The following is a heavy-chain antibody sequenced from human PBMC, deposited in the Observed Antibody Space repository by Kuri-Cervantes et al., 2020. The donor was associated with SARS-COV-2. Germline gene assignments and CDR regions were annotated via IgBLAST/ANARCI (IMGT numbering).Heavy chain of an antibody. CDR3: ARMYNWNYGYLDDY. V-gene: IGHV3-30-3*01. J-gene: IGHJ4*02. Sequence: GESLKISCAASGFTFSSYTMHWVRQAPGKGLEWVAVISYDGSNKYYADSVKGRFTISRDNAKNSLYLQMNSLRAEDTAVYYCARMYNWNYGYLDDYWGQGTLVTVSS. D-gene: IGHD1-7*01. CDR2: ISYDGSNK. CDR1: GFTFSSYT.